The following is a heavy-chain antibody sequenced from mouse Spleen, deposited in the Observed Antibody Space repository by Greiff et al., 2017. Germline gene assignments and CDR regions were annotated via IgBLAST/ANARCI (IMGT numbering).Heavy chain of an antibody. CDR3: ARRQTASWFAY. Sequence: EVQGVESGGDLVKPGGSLKLSCAASGFTFSSYGMSWVRQTPDKRLEWVATISSGGSYTYYPDSVKGRFTISRDNAKNTLYLQMSSLKSEDTAMYYCARRQTASWFAYWGQGTLVTVSA. J-gene: IGHJ3*01. V-gene: IGHV5-6*01. D-gene: IGHD4-1*01. CDR2: ISSGGSYT. CDR1: GFTFSSYG.